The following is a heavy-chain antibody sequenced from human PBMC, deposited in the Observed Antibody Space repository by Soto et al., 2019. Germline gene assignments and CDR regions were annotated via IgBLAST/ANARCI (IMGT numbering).Heavy chain of an antibody. CDR1: GGSISSGDYY. Sequence: QVQLQESGPGLVKPSQTLSLTCTVSGGSISSGDYYWSWIRQPPGKGLEWIGYIYYSGSTYYNPSLKRRVTISVDTSKNQFSLKLSSVTAADTAVYYCARDNTVNEGDLDYWGQGTLVTVSS. J-gene: IGHJ4*02. CDR2: IYYSGST. V-gene: IGHV4-30-4*01. D-gene: IGHD4-17*01. CDR3: ARDNTVNEGDLDY.